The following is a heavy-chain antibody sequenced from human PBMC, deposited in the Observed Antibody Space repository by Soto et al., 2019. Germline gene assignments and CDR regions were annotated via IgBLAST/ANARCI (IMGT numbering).Heavy chain of an antibody. CDR3: ARDLFSSSWPRDLYYFDY. CDR1: GFTFSSYW. D-gene: IGHD6-13*01. J-gene: IGHJ4*02. Sequence: EVQLVESGGGLVQPGGSLRLSCAASGFTFSSYWMSWVRQAPGKGLEWVANIKQDGSEKYYVDSVKGRFTISRDNAKNSLYLQMNSLRAEDTAVYYCARDLFSSSWPRDLYYFDYWGQGTLVTVSS. CDR2: IKQDGSEK. V-gene: IGHV3-7*01.